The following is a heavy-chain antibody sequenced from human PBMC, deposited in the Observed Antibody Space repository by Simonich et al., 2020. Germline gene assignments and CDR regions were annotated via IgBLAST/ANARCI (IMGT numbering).Heavy chain of an antibody. V-gene: IGHV3-21*01. CDR1: GFPFSSYS. D-gene: IGHD2-2*01. J-gene: IGHJ6*02. CDR2: ISSSSSYI. Sequence: EVQLVESGGGLVKPGGSLRLSCAASGFPFSSYSMNWVRQAPGKGLEWVSSISSSSSYIYYADSVKGRFTISRDNAKNSLYLQMNSLRAEDTAVYYCAGGVYCSSTSCSTYYYYGMDVWGQGTTVTVSS. CDR3: AGGVYCSSTSCSTYYYYGMDV.